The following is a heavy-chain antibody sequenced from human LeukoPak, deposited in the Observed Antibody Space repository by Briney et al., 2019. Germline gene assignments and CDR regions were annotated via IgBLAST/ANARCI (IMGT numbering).Heavy chain of an antibody. Sequence: PWETLSLTCAVYGGSFSGYYWSWIRQPPGKGLEWIGEINHSGSTNYNPSLKSRVTISVDTSKNQFSLKLSSVTAADTAVSYCAIYGSGSHSIDYRRQGTLVTVSS. CDR3: AIYGSGSHSIDY. CDR2: INHSGST. D-gene: IGHD3-10*01. CDR1: GGSFSGYY. J-gene: IGHJ4*02. V-gene: IGHV4-34*01.